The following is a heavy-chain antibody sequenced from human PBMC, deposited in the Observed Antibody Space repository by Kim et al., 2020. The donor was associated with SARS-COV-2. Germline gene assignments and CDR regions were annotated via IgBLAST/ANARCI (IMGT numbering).Heavy chain of an antibody. CDR3: ACCPLSMTMVRGMITTTFFGYNNMDA. V-gene: IGHV3-48*02. CDR2: ISSSSSTV. Sequence: GGSLRLSCTVSGFNFNSYSMNWVRQAPGKGLEWVSYISSSSSTVYYAGSVRGRFTISRDNAKNSLFLQMNSLRDDATAVYYCACCPLSMTMVRGMITTTFFGYNNMDAWGQGTTVTVSS. J-gene: IGHJ6*02. CDR1: GFNFNSYS. D-gene: IGHD3-10*01.